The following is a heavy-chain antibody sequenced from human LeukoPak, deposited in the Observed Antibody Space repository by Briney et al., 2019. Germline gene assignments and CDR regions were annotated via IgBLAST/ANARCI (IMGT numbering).Heavy chain of an antibody. V-gene: IGHV3-30-3*01. CDR1: GFTFSSYA. D-gene: IGHD3-22*01. CDR2: ISYDGSNK. CDR3: ARAGYYYDSSGYYFHY. J-gene: IGHJ4*02. Sequence: PGGSLRLSCAASGFTFSSYAMHWVRQAPGKGLEWVAVISYDGSNKYYADSVKGRFTISRDNSKNTLYLQMNSLRAEDTAVYYCARAGYYYDSSGYYFHYWGQGTLVTVSS.